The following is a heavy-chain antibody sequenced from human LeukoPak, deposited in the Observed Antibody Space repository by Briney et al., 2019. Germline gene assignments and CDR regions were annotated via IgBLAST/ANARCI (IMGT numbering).Heavy chain of an antibody. CDR1: GFTLARYS. CDR2: ISSSSSNI. J-gene: IGHJ4*02. CDR3: VRAVEYYYDSSGSAVEY. D-gene: IGHD3-22*01. Sequence: GGSLRLSCAASGFTLARYSMNWVRQAPGKGLEWVSSISSSSSNIYYADSVTGRFTISRDNAKNSLYLQMNSLRAEDTAVYYCVRAVEYYYDSSGSAVEYWGQGTLGTVSS. V-gene: IGHV3-21*01.